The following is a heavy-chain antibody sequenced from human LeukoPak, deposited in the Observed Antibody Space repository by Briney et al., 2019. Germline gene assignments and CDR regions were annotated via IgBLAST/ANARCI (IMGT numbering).Heavy chain of an antibody. J-gene: IGHJ4*02. CDR2: IFASGSG. CDR1: GVSIDTYY. CDR3: ARTDDSGTYQGLFDY. Sequence: SETLSPTCSVSGVSIDTYYWSWIRQPAGKGLEWIGRIFASGSGNYNPSLRGRVTMSVDTSRNQFSLQLTSVTAADTAVYYCARTDDSGTYQGLFDYWGQGSLVTVSS. V-gene: IGHV4-4*07. D-gene: IGHD1-26*01.